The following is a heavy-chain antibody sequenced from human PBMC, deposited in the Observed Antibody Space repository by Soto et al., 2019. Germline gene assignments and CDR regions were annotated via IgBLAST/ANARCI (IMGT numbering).Heavy chain of an antibody. V-gene: IGHV3-23*01. D-gene: IGHD4-17*01. CDR3: AKDSRRYYYYGMDV. J-gene: IGHJ6*02. Sequence: GGSLRLSCAASGFTFSSYAMSWVRQSPGKGLEWVSAISGSGGSTYYADSVKGRFTISRDNSKNTLYLQMNSLRAEDTAVYYCAKDSRRYYYYGMDVWGQGTKVTVSS. CDR1: GFTFSSYA. CDR2: ISGSGGST.